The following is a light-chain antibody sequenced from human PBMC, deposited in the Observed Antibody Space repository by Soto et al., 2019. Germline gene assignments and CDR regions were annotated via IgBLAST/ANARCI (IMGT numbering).Light chain of an antibody. CDR1: SSNIGSYY. Sequence: QSALTQPPSASGTPGQRVIISCSGSSSNIGSYYVYWYQQLPGTAPKLLIYRNNQRPSGVPDRFSGSKSGTSASLAISGLRSEDEADYYCAAWDDSLSGVVFGGGTKLTVL. V-gene: IGLV1-47*01. CDR3: AAWDDSLSGVV. J-gene: IGLJ2*01. CDR2: RNN.